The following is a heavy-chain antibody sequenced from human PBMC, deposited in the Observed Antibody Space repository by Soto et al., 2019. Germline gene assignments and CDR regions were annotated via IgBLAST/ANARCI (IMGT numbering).Heavy chain of an antibody. CDR3: ARDWYYDSSGYYPNFDY. V-gene: IGHV1-18*01. CDR1: GYTFTSYG. D-gene: IGHD3-22*01. J-gene: IGHJ4*02. Sequence: ASVKVSCKASGYTFTSYGISWVRQAPGQGLEWMGWISDYNGNTNYAQKLQGRVTMTTDTSTSTAYMELRSLRSDDTAVYCCARDWYYDSSGYYPNFDYWGQGTLVTVSS. CDR2: ISDYNGNT.